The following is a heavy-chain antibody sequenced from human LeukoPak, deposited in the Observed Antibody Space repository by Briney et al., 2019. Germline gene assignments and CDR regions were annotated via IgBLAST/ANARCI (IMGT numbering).Heavy chain of an antibody. CDR1: GGSISNGGYS. V-gene: IGHV4-30-2*01. CDR2: SYHSGTS. Sequence: SETLSLTCAVSGGSISNGGYSWSWIRQPPGKGLVWIGYSYHSGTSYYNPSLKSRVTISVDRSKNQFSLKLSSVTAADTAVYYCARASPAHCGVDYWRQGTVVTVSS. CDR3: ARASPAHCGVDY. J-gene: IGHJ4*02. D-gene: IGHD2-21*01.